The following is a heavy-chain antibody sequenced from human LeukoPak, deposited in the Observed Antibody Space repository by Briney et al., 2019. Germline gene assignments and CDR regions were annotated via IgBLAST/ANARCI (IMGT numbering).Heavy chain of an antibody. J-gene: IGHJ4*02. D-gene: IGHD6-13*01. CDR2: IRAYNGNT. V-gene: IGHV1-18*01. Sequence: ASVKVSCKASGYTFPSYGVSWVRQAPGRGLEWMGWIRAYNGNTNYAQMFQGRLTMTTDTSTSTAYMELRSLRSDDTAVYYCARELRVAAAGTHFDSWGQGTLVIVSS. CDR1: GYTFPSYG. CDR3: ARELRVAAAGTHFDS.